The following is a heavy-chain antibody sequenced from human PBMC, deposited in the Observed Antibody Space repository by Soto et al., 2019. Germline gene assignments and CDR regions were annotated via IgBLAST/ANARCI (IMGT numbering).Heavy chain of an antibody. Sequence: QITLKESGPTVVKPTETLTLTCTFSGFSLTTSGVGVGWVRQSPGKAPEWLALIYWDDDKRYSTSLNSRLIINKDTPKNQVGLTMANVDPADKATYFCAHRVLRTVFGLVTTTAIYFDFWGPGTPVVVSS. D-gene: IGHD3-3*01. CDR1: GFSLTTSGVG. J-gene: IGHJ4*02. CDR2: IYWDDDK. V-gene: IGHV2-5*02. CDR3: AHRVLRTVFGLVTTTAIYFDF.